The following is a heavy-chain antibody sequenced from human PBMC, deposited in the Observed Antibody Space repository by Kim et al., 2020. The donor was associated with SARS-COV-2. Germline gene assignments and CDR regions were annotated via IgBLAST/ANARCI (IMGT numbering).Heavy chain of an antibody. D-gene: IGHD6-13*01. Sequence: DKRYSPSLKSRLTITKDTSKNQVVLTMTNMDPVDTATYYCAHSLYSLVDYWGQGTLVTVSS. V-gene: IGHV2-5*01. CDR3: AHSLYSLVDY. CDR2: DK. J-gene: IGHJ4*02.